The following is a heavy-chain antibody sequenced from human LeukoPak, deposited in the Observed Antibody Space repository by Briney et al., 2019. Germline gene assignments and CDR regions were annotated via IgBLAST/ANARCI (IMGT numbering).Heavy chain of an antibody. CDR1: GYTLTELS. D-gene: IGHD2-15*01. V-gene: IGHV1-24*01. J-gene: IGHJ3*02. CDR3: ATVAPQMVAGNAFDI. Sequence: GASVKVSCKVSGYTLTELSMHWVRQAPGKGLEWMGGFDPEDGETIYAQKFQGRVTMTEDTSTDTAYMELSSLRSEDTAVYYCATVAPQMVAGNAFDIWGLGTMVTVSS. CDR2: FDPEDGET.